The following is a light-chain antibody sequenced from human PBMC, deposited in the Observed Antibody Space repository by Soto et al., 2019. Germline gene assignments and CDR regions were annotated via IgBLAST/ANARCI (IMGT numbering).Light chain of an antibody. V-gene: IGKV3-20*01. CDR1: QSVSSSY. J-gene: IGKJ1*01. CDR3: QQYGSSPPT. CDR2: GAS. Sequence: EIMMTQSPVTLSLSPGERATLSCRASQSVSSSYLAWYQQKPGQAARLLIYGASSRATGIPDRFSGSGSGTDFTLTISRLEPEDFAVYYCQQYGSSPPTFGEGTKVDIK.